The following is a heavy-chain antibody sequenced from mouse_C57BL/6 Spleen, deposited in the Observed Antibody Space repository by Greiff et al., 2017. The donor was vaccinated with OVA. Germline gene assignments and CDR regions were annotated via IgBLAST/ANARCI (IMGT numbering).Heavy chain of an antibody. J-gene: IGHJ4*01. Sequence: QVQLQQSGAELVKPGASVKLSCKASGYTFTSYWMQWVKQRPGQGLEWIGEIDPSDSYTNYNQKFKGKATLTVDTSSSTAYMQLSSLTSEDSAVYYCARRYSNYVGAMDYWGQGTSVTVSS. V-gene: IGHV1-50*01. CDR1: GYTFTSYW. CDR2: IDPSDSYT. CDR3: ARRYSNYVGAMDY. D-gene: IGHD2-5*01.